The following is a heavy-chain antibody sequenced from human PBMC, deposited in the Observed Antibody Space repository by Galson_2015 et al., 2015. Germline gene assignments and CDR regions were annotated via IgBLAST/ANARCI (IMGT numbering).Heavy chain of an antibody. CDR1: GFTFSTYA. Sequence: SLRLSCAASGFTFSTYAMSWVRQAPGKGLEWVSAIGGSGSSTYYADSVKGRFTISRDNSKSMMYLQMNSLRAEVTALYYCAKESSVDGDCGAWGLDLWGQGILVTVSS. CDR2: IGGSGSST. D-gene: IGHD2-21*02. V-gene: IGHV3-23*01. CDR3: AKESSVDGDCGAWGLDL. J-gene: IGHJ5*02.